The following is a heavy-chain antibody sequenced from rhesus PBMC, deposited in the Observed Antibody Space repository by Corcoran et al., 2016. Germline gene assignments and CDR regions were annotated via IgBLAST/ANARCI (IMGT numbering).Heavy chain of an antibody. J-gene: IGHJ4*01. V-gene: IGHV4-127*01. Sequence: QVQLQESGPGLVKSSETPFLSCAVSGSPISSDYGWTCIRPFPGTGLLWIGNIGGSSGSTKYNPSLKSRVTISKDTSENQFSLKLNSVTAADTAVYYCVRVTRVFDFDYWGQGVLVTVSS. CDR2: IGGSSGST. CDR1: GSPISSDYG. CDR3: VRVTRVFDFDY. D-gene: IGHD3-9*01.